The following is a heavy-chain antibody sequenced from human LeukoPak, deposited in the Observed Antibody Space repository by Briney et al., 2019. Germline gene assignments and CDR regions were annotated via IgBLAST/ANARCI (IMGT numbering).Heavy chain of an antibody. CDR3: ARGHDYGDYEDGWFDP. V-gene: IGHV3-30*04. CDR2: ISYDGSNK. D-gene: IGHD4-17*01. CDR1: GFTFSSYA. J-gene: IGHJ5*02. Sequence: GGFLRLSCAASGFTFSSYAMHWVRQAPGKGLEWVAVISYDGSNKYYADSVKGRFTISRDNSKNTLYLQMNSLRAEDTAVYYCARGHDYGDYEDGWFDPWGQGTLVTVSS.